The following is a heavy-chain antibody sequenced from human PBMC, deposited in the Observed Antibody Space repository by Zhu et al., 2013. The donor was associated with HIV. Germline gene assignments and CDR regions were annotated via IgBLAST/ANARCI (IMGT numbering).Heavy chain of an antibody. J-gene: IGHJ5*02. Sequence: VQLQESGPGLVKPSETLSLTCSVSNYSISSGYYWGWIRQPPGKGLEWIGNIYHSGNTYYNPSLKSRVTISVDTTKNQFSLRLTSVTAADTAVYYCARDHCTTFTCYEGNWFDPWGQGTLVTVSS. CDR3: ARDHCTTFTCYEGNWFDP. CDR1: NYSISSGYY. CDR2: IYHSGNT. D-gene: IGHD2-2*01. V-gene: IGHV4-38-2*02.